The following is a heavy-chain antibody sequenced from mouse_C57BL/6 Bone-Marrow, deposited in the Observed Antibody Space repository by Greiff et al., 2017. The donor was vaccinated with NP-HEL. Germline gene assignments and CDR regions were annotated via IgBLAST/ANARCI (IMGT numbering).Heavy chain of an antibody. J-gene: IGHJ2*01. V-gene: IGHV1-31*01. Sequence: VQLKESGPELVKPGASVKISCKASGYSFTGYYMHWVKQSHGNILDWIGYIYPYNGVSSYNQKFKGKATLTVDKSSSTAYMELRSLTSEDSAVYYCARVYYDYDGGFDYWGQGTTLTVSS. D-gene: IGHD2-4*01. CDR2: IYPYNGVS. CDR3: ARVYYDYDGGFDY. CDR1: GYSFTGYY.